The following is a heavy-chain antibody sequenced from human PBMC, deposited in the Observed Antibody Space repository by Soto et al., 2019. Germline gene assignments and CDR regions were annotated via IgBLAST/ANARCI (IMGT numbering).Heavy chain of an antibody. CDR2: IWYDGSNK. J-gene: IGHJ6*02. Sequence: MRLSCAASGFTFSSYGMHWVRQAPGKGLEWVAVIWYDGSNKYYADSVKGRFTISRDNSKNTLYLQMNSLRAEDTAVYYCARESIAARMIHYYGMDVWGQGTTVTVSS. D-gene: IGHD6-6*01. CDR1: GFTFSSYG. V-gene: IGHV3-33*01. CDR3: ARESIAARMIHYYGMDV.